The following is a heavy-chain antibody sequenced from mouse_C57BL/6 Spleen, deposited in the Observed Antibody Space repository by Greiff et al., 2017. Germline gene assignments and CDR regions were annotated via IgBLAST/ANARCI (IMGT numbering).Heavy chain of an antibody. Sequence: QVQLQQPGAELVRPGSSVKLSCKASGYTFTSYWMHWVKQRPIQGLEWIGNIDPSDSETHYNQKFKDKATLTVDKSSSTAYMQLSSLTSEDSAVYYCARGGYGDEGAMDYWGQGTSVTVSS. D-gene: IGHD2-13*01. CDR2: IDPSDSET. CDR3: ARGGYGDEGAMDY. J-gene: IGHJ4*01. CDR1: GYTFTSYW. V-gene: IGHV1-52*01.